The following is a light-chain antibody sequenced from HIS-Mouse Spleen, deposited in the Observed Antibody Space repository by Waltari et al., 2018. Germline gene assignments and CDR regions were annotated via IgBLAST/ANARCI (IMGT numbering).Light chain of an antibody. J-gene: IGLJ3*02. CDR1: SGRIASNY. V-gene: IGLV6-57*04. CDR3: QSYDSSNLV. CDR2: EDN. Sequence: NFMLTQPHSVSDSPGKTVTISCTRSSGRIASNYLPWYQQRPGSAPTTVIYEDNQRPSGVPDRFSGSIDSSSNSASLTISGLKTEDEADYYCQSYDSSNLVFVGGTKLTVL.